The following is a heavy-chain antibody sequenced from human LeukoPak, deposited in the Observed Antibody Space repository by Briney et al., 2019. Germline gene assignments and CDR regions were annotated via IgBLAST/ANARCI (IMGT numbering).Heavy chain of an antibody. D-gene: IGHD4-23*01. J-gene: IGHJ4*02. CDR1: GGSISSRNW. V-gene: IGHV4-4*02. CDR2: IYHSGST. Sequence: PSETLSLTCAVSGGSISSRNWWSWVRQPPGKGLEWIGEIYHSGSTNYNPSLKTRVTISVDKSKNQFSLKLSSVTAAGTAVYYCARRVMVTGLYFDYWGQGTLVTVSS. CDR3: ARRVMVTGLYFDY.